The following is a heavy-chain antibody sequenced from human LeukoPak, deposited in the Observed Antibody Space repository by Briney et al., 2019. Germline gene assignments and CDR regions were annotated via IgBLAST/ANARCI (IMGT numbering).Heavy chain of an antibody. CDR3: ARPSRGYSYEFDY. CDR1: GGSISSSSYY. D-gene: IGHD5-18*01. V-gene: IGHV4-39*01. J-gene: IGHJ4*02. CDR2: IYYSGST. Sequence: SETLSLTCTVSGGSISSSSYYWGWIRQPPGKGLEWIGSIYYSGSTYYNPSLKSRVTISVDTSKNQSSLKLSSVTAADTAVYYCARPSRGYSYEFDYWGQGTLVTVSS.